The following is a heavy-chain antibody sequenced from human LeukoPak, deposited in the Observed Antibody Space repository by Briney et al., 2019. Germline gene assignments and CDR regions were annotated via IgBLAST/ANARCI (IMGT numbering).Heavy chain of an antibody. V-gene: IGHV4-39*01. CDR1: GGSISSSSYY. CDR2: IYYSGST. Sequence: SETLSLTCTVSGGSISSSSYYWGWIRQPPGKGLEWIGSIYYSGSTYYNPSHKSRVTISVDTSKNQFSLKLSSVTAADTAVYYCARQFGTSWNEGYFDYWGQGTLVTVSS. CDR3: ARQFGTSWNEGYFDY. J-gene: IGHJ4*02. D-gene: IGHD1-1*01.